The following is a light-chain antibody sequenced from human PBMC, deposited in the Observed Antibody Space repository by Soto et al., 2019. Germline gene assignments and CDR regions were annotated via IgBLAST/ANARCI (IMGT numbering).Light chain of an antibody. J-gene: IGKJ2*01. CDR1: QSVTLW. Sequence: DIQMTQSPSILSASVGDVVTIACRASQSVTLWLTWYQQKPGKAPKLLLYKASTLESGVPSRFSGNGSETDFTLTISSLQPDDIATYYCQQYNSYPYTFGQGTKLEIK. CDR3: QQYNSYPYT. CDR2: KAS. V-gene: IGKV1-5*03.